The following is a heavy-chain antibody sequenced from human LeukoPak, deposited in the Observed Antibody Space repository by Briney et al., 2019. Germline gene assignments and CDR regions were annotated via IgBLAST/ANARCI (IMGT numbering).Heavy chain of an antibody. D-gene: IGHD1-26*01. CDR2: IYPGDSET. J-gene: IGHJ6*02. CDR1: GYSFTSYW. V-gene: IGHV5-51*01. CDR3: ARGVVGYYTMDV. Sequence: GESLKISCKGSGYSFTSYWIGWVRQMPGKGLEWMGIIYPGDSETRYSPSFEGPVAISVDKSISTAHLQWSSLKASDTAMYYCARGVVGYYTMDVWGHGTTVTVSS.